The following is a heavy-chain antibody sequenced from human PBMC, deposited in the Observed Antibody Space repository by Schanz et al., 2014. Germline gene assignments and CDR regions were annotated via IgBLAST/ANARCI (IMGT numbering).Heavy chain of an antibody. D-gene: IGHD3-9*01. Sequence: QVQLVQSGAEVKKPGASVKVSCKASGYTFTSYGISWVRQAPGQGLEWMGWISPYNGNTNYIQKLQGRVTMTTDTSTSTAYMELRSLRSDDTAVYYCARVQDDILTGTEYYCGMDVWGQGTTVTVSS. V-gene: IGHV1-18*01. CDR3: ARVQDDILTGTEYYCGMDV. J-gene: IGHJ6*02. CDR2: ISPYNGNT. CDR1: GYTFTSYG.